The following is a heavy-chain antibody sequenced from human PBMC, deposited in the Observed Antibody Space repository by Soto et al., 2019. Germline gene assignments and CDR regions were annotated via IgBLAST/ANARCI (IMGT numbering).Heavy chain of an antibody. CDR2: IYHSGST. Sequence: QVQLQESGPGLVKSSQTLSLTCTVSGGSISRGGYYWSWVRQHPGKGLEWIGYIYHSGSTYYNPSHKSRVTISVDTSKNQFSLNLSSVTAADTAVYYCARSRLEQYFFDYWGQGTLVTVSS. CDR3: ARSRLEQYFFDY. J-gene: IGHJ4*02. CDR1: GGSISRGGYY. V-gene: IGHV4-31*03.